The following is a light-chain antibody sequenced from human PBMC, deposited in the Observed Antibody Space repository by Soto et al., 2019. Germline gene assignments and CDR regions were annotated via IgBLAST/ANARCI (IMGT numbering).Light chain of an antibody. V-gene: IGLV2-23*01. CDR3: CSYAASVV. J-gene: IGLJ3*02. CDR1: RSDVGSYNL. Sequence: QSVLTQPASVSGSPGQSITISCTGTRSDVGSYNLVSWYQQHPGKAPKLMIYEGSKRPSGVSNRFSGSKSGNTASLTISGLQADDEADYYCCSYAASVVFGGVTKVTVL. CDR2: EGS.